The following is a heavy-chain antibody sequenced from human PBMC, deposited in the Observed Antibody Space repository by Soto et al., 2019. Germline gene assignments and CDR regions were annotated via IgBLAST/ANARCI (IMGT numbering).Heavy chain of an antibody. J-gene: IGHJ3*02. Sequence: SETLSLTCTVSGYSISSGYYWGWIRQPPGKGLEWIGSIYHSGSTYYNPSLKSRVTISVDTSKNQFSLKLSSVTAADTAVYYCARDWDYDSSGRDAFDIWGQGTMVTVSS. V-gene: IGHV4-38-2*02. CDR3: ARDWDYDSSGRDAFDI. CDR1: GYSISSGYY. D-gene: IGHD3-22*01. CDR2: IYHSGST.